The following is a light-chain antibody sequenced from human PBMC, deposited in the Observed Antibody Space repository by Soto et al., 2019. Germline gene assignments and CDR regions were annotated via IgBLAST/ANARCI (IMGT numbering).Light chain of an antibody. CDR3: SSYAGSNTVV. CDR2: EVS. CDR1: SSDVGGYNY. J-gene: IGLJ2*01. V-gene: IGLV2-8*01. Sequence: QSVLTQPPSASGSPGQSVTVSCTGTSSDVGGYNYVSWYQQHPDKAPKVMIYEVSKRPSGVPDRFSGSKSGNTASLTVSGLQAEDEADYYCSSYAGSNTVVFGGGTKLTVL.